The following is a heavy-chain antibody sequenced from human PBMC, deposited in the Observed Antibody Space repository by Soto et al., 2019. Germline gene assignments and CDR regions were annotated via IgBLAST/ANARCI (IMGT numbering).Heavy chain of an antibody. CDR1: GVSFNNNG. V-gene: IGHV1-69*01. CDR2: VSPPFRTS. D-gene: IGHD3-10*01. CDR3: ARVLYYGSGSYSPYGMDV. Sequence: QVQLVQSGAEVKKPRSSVKVSCKTSGVSFNNNGIGWVRQAPGHGLEWMGGVSPPFRTSNYARKFQGRISITADAYTGTVNMELSSLTSEDTAQYYCARVLYYGSGSYSPYGMDVWGQGTTVTVSS. J-gene: IGHJ6*02.